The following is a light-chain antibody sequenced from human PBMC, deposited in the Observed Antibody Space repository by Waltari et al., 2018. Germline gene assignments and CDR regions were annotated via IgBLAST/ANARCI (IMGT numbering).Light chain of an antibody. CDR1: SLRRYY. V-gene: IGLV3-19*01. CDR3: HSRDSSSTRF. CDR2: GQN. J-gene: IGLJ2*01. Sequence: SSELTQDPTVSVALGQTVRITCQGDSLRRYYPSWYQQRPGQAPILVLYGQNSRPSGIPDRFSGSISGNTASLTITWAQAEDEADYYCHSRDSSSTRFFGGGTRLTV.